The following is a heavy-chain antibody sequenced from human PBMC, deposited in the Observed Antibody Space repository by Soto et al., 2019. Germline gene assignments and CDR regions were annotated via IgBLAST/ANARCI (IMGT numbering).Heavy chain of an antibody. CDR1: GFSISSFW. V-gene: IGHV3-74*01. D-gene: IGHD3-10*01. J-gene: IGHJ6*02. CDR3: ARSLVV. CDR2: SNSDASSK. Sequence: GGTLRLSCAASGFSISSFWMYRVRKHPGKGLMWVSRSNSDASSKRYAESVKGRFTISRDNAKNTLYLQMNSLRAEDTARYYCARSLVVWGQGTTVPV.